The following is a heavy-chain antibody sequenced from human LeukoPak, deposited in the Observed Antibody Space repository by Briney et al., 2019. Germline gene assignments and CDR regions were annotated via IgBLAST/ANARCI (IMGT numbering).Heavy chain of an antibody. CDR3: PTPLDSYDSSAYHQGGN. J-gene: IGHJ4*02. V-gene: IGHV3-33*01. D-gene: IGHD3-22*01. CDR2: IWYDGSNK. Sequence: GGSRRLACAASGFTFSSYGMHWVRQAPGKGLEWVAVIWYDGSNKYYADSVKGRVTISRDNSKTTLNLQIHSLRPEATAVYYCPTPLDSYDSSAYHQGGNWGPGTLVTASS. CDR1: GFTFSSYG.